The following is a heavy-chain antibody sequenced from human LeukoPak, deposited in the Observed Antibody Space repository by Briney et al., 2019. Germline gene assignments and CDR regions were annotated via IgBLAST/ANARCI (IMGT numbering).Heavy chain of an antibody. CDR1: VGSISSSSYY. D-gene: IGHD3-22*01. V-gene: IGHV4-39*01. Sequence: PSETLSLTCTVSVGSISSSSYYWGWIRRPPGEGLEWIGSICYSESTYCNRSLQRRLPIDPSKNQFVLKLSSVTAADTAVYYCARRGYYDISGYEDAFDIWGQRTMGTASS. CDR3: ARRGYYDISGYEDAFDI. CDR2: ICYSEST. J-gene: IGHJ3*02.